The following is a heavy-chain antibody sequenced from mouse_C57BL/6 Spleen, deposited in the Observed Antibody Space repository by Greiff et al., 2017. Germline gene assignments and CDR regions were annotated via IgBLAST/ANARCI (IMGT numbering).Heavy chain of an antibody. D-gene: IGHD1-1*01. CDR1: GFTFSSYA. Sequence: EVKVVESGEGLVKPGGSLKLSCAASGFTFSSYAMSWVRQTPEKRLEWVAYISSGGDYIYYADTVKGRFTISRDNARNTLYLQMSRLKSEDTAMYYCTRVTTVVAPSCDYWGQGTTLTVSS. V-gene: IGHV5-9-1*02. CDR2: ISSGGDYI. CDR3: TRVTTVVAPSCDY. J-gene: IGHJ2*01.